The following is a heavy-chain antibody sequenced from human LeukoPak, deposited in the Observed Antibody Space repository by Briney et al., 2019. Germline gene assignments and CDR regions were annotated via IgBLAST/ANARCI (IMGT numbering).Heavy chain of an antibody. CDR2: IYHSGST. V-gene: IGHV4-38-2*02. CDR1: GYSISSGYY. J-gene: IGHJ5*01. Sequence: SETLSLTCTVSGYSISSGYYWGWIRPPPGKGLEWIGSIYHSGSTYYNPSLKSRVTISVDTSKNQFSLKLSSVTAADTAMYYCARGESSYCSGGCYFGSWGQGTPVTVSS. CDR3: ARGESSYCSGGCYFGS. D-gene: IGHD2-21*02.